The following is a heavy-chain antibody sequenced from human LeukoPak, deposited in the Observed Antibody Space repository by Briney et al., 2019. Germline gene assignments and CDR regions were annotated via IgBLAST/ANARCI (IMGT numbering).Heavy chain of an antibody. V-gene: IGHV3-33*06. CDR2: IWYDGSNK. D-gene: IGHD6-19*01. Sequence: GRSLRLSCAASGFTFSSYGMHWVRQAPGKGLEWVAVIWYDGSNKYYADSVKGRFTISRDNSKNTLYLQMNSLRAEDTAVYYCAKDRIPIAVAGHCDFDYWGQGTLVTVSS. CDR1: GFTFSSYG. J-gene: IGHJ4*02. CDR3: AKDRIPIAVAGHCDFDY.